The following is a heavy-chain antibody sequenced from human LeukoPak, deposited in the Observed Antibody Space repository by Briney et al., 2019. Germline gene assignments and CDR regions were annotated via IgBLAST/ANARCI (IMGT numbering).Heavy chain of an antibody. J-gene: IGHJ3*02. CDR1: GFTFYSYG. V-gene: IGHV3-48*04. Sequence: GGSLRLSCAASGFTFYSYGMNWVRQAPGKGLEWVSYISSSSSTIYYADSVKGRFTISRDNAKNSLYLQMNSLRAEDTAVYYCARSRITMVRGALDAFDIWGQGTMVTVSS. D-gene: IGHD3-10*01. CDR2: ISSSSSTI. CDR3: ARSRITMVRGALDAFDI.